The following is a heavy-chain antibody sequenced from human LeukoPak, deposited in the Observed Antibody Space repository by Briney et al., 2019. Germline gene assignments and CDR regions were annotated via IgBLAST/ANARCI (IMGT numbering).Heavy chain of an antibody. CDR2: ITSSSTPM. CDR3: ARDGNSFDI. D-gene: IGHD2/OR15-2a*01. CDR1: GFTFSTYS. Sequence: GGSLRLSCAASGFTFSTYSINWVREAPGKGLEWVSYITSSSTPMYYADSVKGRFTITRDNANNSLYLQMNSLRAEDTAVYYCARDGNSFDIWGQGTMVTVSS. J-gene: IGHJ3*02. V-gene: IGHV3-48*01.